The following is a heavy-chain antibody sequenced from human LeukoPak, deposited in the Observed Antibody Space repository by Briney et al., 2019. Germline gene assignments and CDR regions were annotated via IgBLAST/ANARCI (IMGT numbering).Heavy chain of an antibody. CDR1: GFTFSNYA. Sequence: GGSLRLSCAASGFTFSNYAMSWVRQAPGKGLEWVSAVTGSGSGTYYIDSVKGRFTISRDNSKNTLYLQMNSLRAEDTALYYCAKGSWRTYGDHGQAYGLDVWGQGTLVTVSS. D-gene: IGHD4-17*01. CDR3: AKGSWRTYGDHGQAYGLDV. J-gene: IGHJ4*02. CDR2: VTGSGSGT. V-gene: IGHV3-23*01.